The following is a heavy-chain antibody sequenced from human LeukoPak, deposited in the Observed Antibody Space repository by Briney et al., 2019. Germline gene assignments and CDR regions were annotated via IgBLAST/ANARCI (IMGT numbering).Heavy chain of an antibody. Sequence: PGGSLRLSCAASGFTFDDYAMHWVRQAPGKGLEWVSLISGDGGSTYYADSVKGRFTISRDNSKNPLYLQMNSLRTEDTALYYCAKDMAQPRYYYGSGSSNYFDYWGQGTLVTVSS. CDR1: GFTFDDYA. V-gene: IGHV3-43*02. CDR3: AKDMAQPRYYYGSGSSNYFDY. J-gene: IGHJ4*02. CDR2: ISGDGGST. D-gene: IGHD3-10*01.